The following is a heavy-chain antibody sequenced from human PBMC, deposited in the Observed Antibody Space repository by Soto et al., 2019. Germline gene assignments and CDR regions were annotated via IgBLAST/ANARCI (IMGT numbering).Heavy chain of an antibody. D-gene: IGHD1-26*01. J-gene: IGHJ6*02. CDR1: GFSFSSYW. Sequence: GGSLRLSCAASGFSFSSYWMHWVRQGPGKGLEWISRISFDETRTKYADSVKGRFTISRDNAKKTLFLQMNRLRAEDTAVYHCGREGAPLTYCLGVWGPGTTVTVSS. CDR3: GREGAPLTYCLGV. CDR2: ISFDETRT. V-gene: IGHV3-74*03.